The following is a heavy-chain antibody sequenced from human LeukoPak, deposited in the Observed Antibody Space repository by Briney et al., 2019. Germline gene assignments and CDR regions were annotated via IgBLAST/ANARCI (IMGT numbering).Heavy chain of an antibody. Sequence: SVKVSCKASGYTFIGYYIHWVRQAPGQGLEWMGGIITIFGTANYAQKFQGRVTITADESTSTAYMELSSLRYEDTAVYYCATTEYSSSWYTGLNWGQGTRVTVSS. CDR3: ATTEYSSSWYTGLN. CDR2: IITIFGTA. J-gene: IGHJ4*02. D-gene: IGHD6-13*01. V-gene: IGHV1-69*13. CDR1: GYTFIGYY.